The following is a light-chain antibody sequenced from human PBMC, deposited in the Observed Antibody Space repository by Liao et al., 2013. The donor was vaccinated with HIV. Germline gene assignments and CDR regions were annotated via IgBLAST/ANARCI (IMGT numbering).Light chain of an antibody. J-gene: IGLJ3*02. V-gene: IGLV3-1*01. CDR2: QDI. Sequence: SYELTQPPSVSVSPGQTASITCFGDKLGDKFVCWYQQKPGQSPVLVIYQDIKRPSGIPERFSGTNSGNTATLTITGTQPMDEADYYCQAWDNATVVFGGGTKLTVL. CDR1: KLGDKF. CDR3: QAWDNATVV.